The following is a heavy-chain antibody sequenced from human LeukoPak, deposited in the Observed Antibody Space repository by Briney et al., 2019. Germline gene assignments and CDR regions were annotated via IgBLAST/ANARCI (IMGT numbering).Heavy chain of an antibody. J-gene: IGHJ4*02. Sequence: GGSLRLSCAASGFTLSSYAMTWVRQAPGRGLEWVSSVDGGGGGTYYADSVKGRFTISRDNSKDTLYLQMNGLRAEDTAVYFCAKQSAGSAAWYSLHYDFWGQGTLFTVSS. CDR1: GFTLSSYA. D-gene: IGHD6-13*01. CDR2: VDGGGGGT. V-gene: IGHV3-23*01. CDR3: AKQSAGSAAWYSLHYDF.